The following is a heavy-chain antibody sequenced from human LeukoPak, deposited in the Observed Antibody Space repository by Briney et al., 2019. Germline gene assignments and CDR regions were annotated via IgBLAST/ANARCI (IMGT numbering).Heavy chain of an antibody. J-gene: IGHJ4*02. CDR3: AKVGRINCSGGSCHFPPVDY. V-gene: IGHV3-21*01. D-gene: IGHD2-15*01. CDR1: GFTFSSYS. Sequence: PGGSLRLSCAASGFTFSSYSMNWVRQAPGKGLEWVSSISSSSSYIYYADSVKGRFTISRDNSKNTLYLQMNSLRAEDTAVYYCAKVGRINCSGGSCHFPPVDYWGQGTLVTVSS. CDR2: ISSSSSYI.